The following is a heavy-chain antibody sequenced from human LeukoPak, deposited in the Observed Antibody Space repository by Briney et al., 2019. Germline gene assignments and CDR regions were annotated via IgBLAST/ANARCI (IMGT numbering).Heavy chain of an antibody. CDR1: VYTFTGYY. D-gene: IGHD2-15*01. CDR2: INPNIGGT. Sequence: ASLKVSCKASVYTFTGYYMHCVRQAPGQGVGWMGWINPNIGGTNYAQTFQGRVTMTRDTSISTAYMELSRLRSDDTAVYYCATRDVVVAATEHDYWGQGTLVTVSS. J-gene: IGHJ4*02. CDR3: ATRDVVVAATEHDY. V-gene: IGHV1-2*02.